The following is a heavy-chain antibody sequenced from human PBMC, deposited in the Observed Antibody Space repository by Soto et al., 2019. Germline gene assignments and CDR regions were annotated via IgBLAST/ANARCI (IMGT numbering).Heavy chain of an antibody. CDR3: ARATVSYDFWSGYYPTTPYNWFDP. CDR1: GGSISSYY. J-gene: IGHJ5*02. V-gene: IGHV4-59*01. CDR2: IYYSGST. D-gene: IGHD3-3*01. Sequence: NPSETLSLTCTVSGGSISSYYWSWIRQPPGKGLEWIGYIYYSGSTNYNPSLKSRVTISVDTSKNQFSLKLSSVTAADTAVYYCARATVSYDFWSGYYPTTPYNWFDPWGQGTLVTVSS.